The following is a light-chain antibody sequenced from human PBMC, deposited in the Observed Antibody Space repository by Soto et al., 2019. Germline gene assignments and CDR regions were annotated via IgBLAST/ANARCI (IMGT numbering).Light chain of an antibody. J-gene: IGLJ3*02. CDR3: NSFTTSSTVV. CDR1: SSDVGYYNY. V-gene: IGLV2-14*03. Sequence: QSALTQPASVSGSSGQTITISCTGTSSDVGYYNYVSWYQQHPGEAPKLMIYDVVNRPSGVSNRFSGSKSGNTASLTISGLQAEDEADYYCNSFTTSSTVVFGGGTKLTV. CDR2: DVV.